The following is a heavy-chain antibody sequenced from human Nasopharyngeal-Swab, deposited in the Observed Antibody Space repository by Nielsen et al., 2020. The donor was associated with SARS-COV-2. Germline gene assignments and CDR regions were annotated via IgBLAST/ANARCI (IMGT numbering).Heavy chain of an antibody. D-gene: IGHD3-3*01. J-gene: IGHJ4*02. CDR2: ISGSGHRT. V-gene: IGHV3-23*01. Sequence: GESPKTPRVAPGFTLSSCAMTWVRQAPGKGLQWLSTISGSGHRTYYADSVKGRFTISRDNSQNTLYLQMNSLRAEDTAVYYCAKDFRHNYDYWSGYFTNWGQGTLVTVSS. CDR3: AKDFRHNYDYWSGYFTN. CDR1: GFTLSSCA.